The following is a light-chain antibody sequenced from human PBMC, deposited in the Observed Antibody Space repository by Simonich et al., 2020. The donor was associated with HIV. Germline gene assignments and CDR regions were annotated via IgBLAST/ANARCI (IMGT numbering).Light chain of an antibody. CDR2: EVT. V-gene: IGLV2-14*02. CDR1: RSDVGSFNL. Sequence: QSALTQPASVSGSPGQSITISCPGTRSDVGSFNLVSWYQQYPGKSPKLMIYEVTTRPSGVPDRFSGAKSGNTASLTVSGLQAEDEADYYCSSYTSSSTWVFGGGTKLTVL. CDR3: SSYTSSSTWV. J-gene: IGLJ3*02.